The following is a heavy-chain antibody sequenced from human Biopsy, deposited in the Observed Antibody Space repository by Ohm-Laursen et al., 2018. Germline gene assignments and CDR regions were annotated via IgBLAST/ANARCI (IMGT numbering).Heavy chain of an antibody. D-gene: IGHD3-10*01. CDR1: GYTFTDYS. CDR2: VNPNSGAT. J-gene: IGHJ3*02. CDR3: ARDRMVTIITLVRADTFDI. Sequence: ASVKVSCKASGYTFTDYSLHWVRQAPGQGLEWMGWVNPNSGATNYAQKFQGRVTMNSDTSISTAYIELRRLISDDTAVYFCARDRMVTIITLVRADTFDIWGQGTLVSVSS. V-gene: IGHV1-2*02.